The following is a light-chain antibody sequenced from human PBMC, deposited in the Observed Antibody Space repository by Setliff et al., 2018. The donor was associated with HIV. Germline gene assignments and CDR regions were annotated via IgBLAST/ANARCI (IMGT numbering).Light chain of an antibody. V-gene: IGLV2-23*01. Sequence: QSVLAQPASVSGSPGQSITISCTGTSSDVGRYNLVSWHQQHPGKAPKLMIYQATKRPSGVSNRFSGSKSGNTASLTISGLQAEDEADYYCCSNTGSNTYVFGTGTKVTVL. CDR1: SSDVGRYNL. CDR3: CSNTGSNTYV. CDR2: QAT. J-gene: IGLJ1*01.